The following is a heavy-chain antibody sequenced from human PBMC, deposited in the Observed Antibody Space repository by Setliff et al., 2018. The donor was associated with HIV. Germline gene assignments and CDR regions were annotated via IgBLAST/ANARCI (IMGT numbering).Heavy chain of an antibody. CDR3: ARAAYSGTYLWEPATDL. D-gene: IGHD1-26*01. J-gene: IGHJ2*01. CDR1: GGSFSGYY. CDR2: IYTSGKT. V-gene: IGHV4-4*08. Sequence: SETLSLTCSVSGGSFSGYYWSWIRQPPGKGLEWIGHIYTSGKTHYSPSLKSRITISADTSKNQLSLNLSSVTAADTAVYYCARAAYSGTYLWEPATDLWGRGTLVTVSS.